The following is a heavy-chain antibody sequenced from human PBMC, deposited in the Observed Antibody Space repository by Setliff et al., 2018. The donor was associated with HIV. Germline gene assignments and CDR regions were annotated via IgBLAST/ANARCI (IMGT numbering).Heavy chain of an antibody. J-gene: IGHJ4*02. Sequence: GESLKISCAASGFTFSDAWMTWVRQAPGKGLEWVGRIKSKADGGATDYAAPVKGTFTISRDDSKSTLYLQMNSLRTEDTAVYYCTTAAYGYKLDFWGQGALVTVSS. D-gene: IGHD5-18*01. CDR3: TTAAYGYKLDF. V-gene: IGHV3-15*01. CDR2: IKSKADGGAT. CDR1: GFTFSDAW.